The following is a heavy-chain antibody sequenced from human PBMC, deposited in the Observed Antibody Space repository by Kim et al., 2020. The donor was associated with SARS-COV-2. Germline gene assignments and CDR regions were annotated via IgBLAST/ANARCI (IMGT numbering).Heavy chain of an antibody. CDR2: INHSGST. Sequence: SETLSLTCAVYGGSFSGYYWSWIRQPPGKGLEWIGEINHSGSTNYNPSLKSRVTISVDTSKNQFSLKLSSVTAADTAVYYCARGLAGYSSGWTDYWGQGTLVTVSS. V-gene: IGHV4-34*01. CDR3: ARGLAGYSSGWTDY. J-gene: IGHJ4*02. CDR1: GGSFSGYY. D-gene: IGHD6-19*01.